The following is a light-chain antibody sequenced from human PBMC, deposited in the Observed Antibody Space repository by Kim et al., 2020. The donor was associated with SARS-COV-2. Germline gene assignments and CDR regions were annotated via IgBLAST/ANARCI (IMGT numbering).Light chain of an antibody. CDR1: QSLVHSDGNTY. CDR3: MQGTHWPLT. Sequence: DVVMTQSPLSLPVTLGQPASISCRSSQSLVHSDGNTYLNWFQQRPGQSPRRLIYKVSYRDSGVPDRFSGSGSGTDFTLKISRVEAEDVGVYYCMQGTHWPLTFGGGTKVDSK. J-gene: IGKJ4*01. CDR2: KVS. V-gene: IGKV2-30*02.